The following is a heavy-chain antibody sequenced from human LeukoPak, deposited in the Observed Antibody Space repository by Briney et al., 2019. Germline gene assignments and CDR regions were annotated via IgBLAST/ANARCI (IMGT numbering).Heavy chain of an antibody. CDR3: AKRAAYY. V-gene: IGHV3-30*02. CDR1: GFTLSSYG. D-gene: IGHD6-13*01. J-gene: IGHJ4*02. Sequence: SWGSLRLSCGGSGFTLSSYGMHWVRQAPGKGLEWVAFIRYDGSNKYYADSVKGRFTISRDNSKNTLYLQMNSLRAEDTAVYYCAKRAAYYWGQGTLVTVSS. CDR2: IRYDGSNK.